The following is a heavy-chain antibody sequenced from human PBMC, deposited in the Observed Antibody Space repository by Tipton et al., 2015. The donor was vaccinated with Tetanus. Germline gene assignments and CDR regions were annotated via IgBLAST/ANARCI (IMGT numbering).Heavy chain of an antibody. CDR2: IYYSGST. J-gene: IGHJ4*02. D-gene: IGHD3-16*01. Sequence: TLSLTCTVSGGSISSYYWSWIRQPPGKGLEWIGYIYYSGSTNYNPSLKSRVTISVDTSKNQFSLKLSSVTAADTAVYYCARDRLRLFDYWGQGTLVTVSS. CDR1: GGSISSYY. V-gene: IGHV4-59*01. CDR3: ARDRLRLFDY.